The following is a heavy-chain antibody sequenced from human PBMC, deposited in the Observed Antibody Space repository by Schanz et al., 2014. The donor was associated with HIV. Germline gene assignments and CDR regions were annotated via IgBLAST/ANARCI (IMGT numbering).Heavy chain of an antibody. Sequence: QVHLVESGGGVVQPGRSLRLSCAASGFTFSSYGMHWVRQAPGKGLEWVAVIWYDGSNKYYADSVKGRFTISRDNSKNTLYLQMNSLRAEDTAVYYCAREKYSSTWWRAGLYFYGMDVWGQGTTVTVSS. J-gene: IGHJ6*02. V-gene: IGHV3-30*19. CDR1: GFTFSSYG. CDR3: AREKYSSTWWRAGLYFYGMDV. CDR2: IWYDGSNK. D-gene: IGHD6-13*01.